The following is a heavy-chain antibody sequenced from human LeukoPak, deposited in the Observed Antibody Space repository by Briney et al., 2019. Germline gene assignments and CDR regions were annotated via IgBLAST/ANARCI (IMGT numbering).Heavy chain of an antibody. D-gene: IGHD6-6*01. CDR3: ERRGIAARPTVWFDP. J-gene: IGHJ5*02. Sequence: GGSLRLSCAASGFTFSSYAMSWVRQAPGKGLEWVSAISGSGGSTYYADSVKGRFTISRDNAKNTLYLQMNSLRAEDTAVYYCERRGIAARPTVWFDPWGQGTLVTVSS. V-gene: IGHV3-23*01. CDR2: ISGSGGST. CDR1: GFTFSSYA.